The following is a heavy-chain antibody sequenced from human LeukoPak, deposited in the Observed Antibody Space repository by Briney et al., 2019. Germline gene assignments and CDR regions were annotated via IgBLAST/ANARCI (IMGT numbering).Heavy chain of an antibody. J-gene: IGHJ4*02. D-gene: IGHD2-15*01. CDR2: INHSGST. Sequence: SETLSLTCTVSGGTISSYYWSWIRQPPGKGLEWIGEINHSGSTNYNPSLKSRVTISVDTSKNQFSLKLSSVTAADTAVYYCARGSLLGYCSGGSCYSSLSRNYYFDYWGQGTLVTVSS. V-gene: IGHV4-34*01. CDR1: GGTISSYY. CDR3: ARGSLLGYCSGGSCYSSLSRNYYFDY.